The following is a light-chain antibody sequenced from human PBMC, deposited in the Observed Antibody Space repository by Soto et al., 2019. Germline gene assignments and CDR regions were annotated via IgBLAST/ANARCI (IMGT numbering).Light chain of an antibody. CDR2: DVT. V-gene: IGLV2-11*01. Sequence: QSVLAQPRSVSGSPGQSVTISCTGTSSDVGNSKYVSWYQQHPGKVPQLLIYDVTKRPSEVPDRFSGSKSGNTASLTISGLQAEDEADYYCSSYAGSNNLYVFGTGTKV. J-gene: IGLJ1*01. CDR3: SSYAGSNNLYV. CDR1: SSDVGNSKY.